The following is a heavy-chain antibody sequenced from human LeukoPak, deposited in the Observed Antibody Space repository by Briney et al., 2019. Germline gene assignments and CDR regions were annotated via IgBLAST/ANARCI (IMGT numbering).Heavy chain of an antibody. D-gene: IGHD1-26*01. J-gene: IGHJ3*02. CDR3: ASMIVGALDI. V-gene: IGHV3-53*01. Sequence: GGSLRLSCAASGFTFSSYAMHWVRQAPGKGLEWVSVIYSGGSTYYADSVKGRFTISRDNSKNTLYLQMNSLRAEDTAVYYCASMIVGALDIWGQGTMVTVSS. CDR1: GFTFSSYA. CDR2: IYSGGST.